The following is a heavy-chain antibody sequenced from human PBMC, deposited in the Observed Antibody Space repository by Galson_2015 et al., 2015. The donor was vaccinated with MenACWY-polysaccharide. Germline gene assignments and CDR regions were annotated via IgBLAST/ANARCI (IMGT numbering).Heavy chain of an antibody. CDR2: NYRSGST. D-gene: IGHD3-10*01. Sequence: SLRLSCAASGFAVGSNYISWVRQAPGKGLEWVSVNYRSGSTYYADSVRGRFTISRDNSKNMVYLQMNSLRAEDTAVYYCARDSDYYGSGYGMDVWGQGTTVTVSS. V-gene: IGHV3-53*01. J-gene: IGHJ6*02. CDR3: ARDSDYYGSGYGMDV. CDR1: GFAVGSNY.